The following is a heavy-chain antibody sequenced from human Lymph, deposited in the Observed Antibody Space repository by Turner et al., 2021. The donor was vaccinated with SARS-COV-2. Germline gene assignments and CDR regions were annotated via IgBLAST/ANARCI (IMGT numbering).Heavy chain of an antibody. D-gene: IGHD2-8*01. V-gene: IGHV4-39*01. CDR2: IYYSGST. J-gene: IGHJ4*02. Sequence: QLQLQEYGPGLVKSSETLSLTCTVSGGSICSSSYYWGWIRQRRGKGREGIGSIYYSGSTYYNPSLKSRVTISVDTSKNQFSLKLSSVTAADTAVYYWARAPFIIVLMMYASGYFDNWGQGTLVTVSS. CDR1: GGSICSSSYY. CDR3: ARAPFIIVLMMYASGYFDN.